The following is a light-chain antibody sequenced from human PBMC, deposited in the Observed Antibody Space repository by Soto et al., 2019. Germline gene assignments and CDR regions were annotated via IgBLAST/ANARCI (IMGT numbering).Light chain of an antibody. CDR2: GAS. V-gene: IGKV3-20*01. CDR3: GSDEWT. Sequence: EIVLTQSPATLSLSPGERATLSCRASQSIRSPFLAWYQQKPGQAPRLFIHGASSRATGIPDRFSGSGSGTDFTLTISRLEPEDCAVYYCGSDEWTFGQGTKVE. J-gene: IGKJ1*01. CDR1: QSIRSPF.